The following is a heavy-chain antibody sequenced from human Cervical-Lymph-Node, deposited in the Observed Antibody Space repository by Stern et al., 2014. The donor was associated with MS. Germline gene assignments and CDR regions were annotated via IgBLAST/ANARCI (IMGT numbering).Heavy chain of an antibody. V-gene: IGHV5-51*03. CDR3: ARSPATPSGYDRFDY. CDR2: IFPRDSNT. J-gene: IGHJ4*02. Sequence: EVQLVESGAEVKKPGESLKISCEASGYLFDDYWIGWVRQMSGRGLELVAIIFPRDSNTRYSPSVQGQVTISADKSISTAYLQWSSLKASAPAFYYCARSPATPSGYDRFDYWGQGALVTVSS. CDR1: GYLFDDYW. D-gene: IGHD5-12*01.